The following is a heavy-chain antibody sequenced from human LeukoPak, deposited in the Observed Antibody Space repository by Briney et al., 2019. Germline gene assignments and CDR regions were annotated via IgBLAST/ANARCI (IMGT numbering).Heavy chain of an antibody. CDR2: IKEDGSEK. V-gene: IGHV3-7*01. CDR1: GFTFSSYW. J-gene: IGHJ5*02. D-gene: IGHD5-12*01. CDR3: ARESSGYYPNNWFDP. Sequence: GGSLRLSCAASGFTFSSYWMSWVRQAPGKGLEWVANIKEDGSEKNYMDSVKGRFTISRDNAKNSLYLQMNSLRAEDTAVYYCARESSGYYPNNWFDPWGQGTLVTVSS.